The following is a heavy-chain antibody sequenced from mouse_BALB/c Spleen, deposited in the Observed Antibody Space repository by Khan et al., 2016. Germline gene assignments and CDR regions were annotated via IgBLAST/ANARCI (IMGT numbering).Heavy chain of an antibody. V-gene: IGHV9-3*02. CDR1: GYTFRNYG. Sequence: QIQLVQSGPELKKPGETVKISCKASGYTFRNYGLNWVKQAPGKGLKWMGWINTNTGEPTYAEEFKGRFALSLETSASTAYLQINNLKNEDTATYFCANYGSSGYFAYWGLGTSLTVSS. CDR3: ANYGSSGYFAY. CDR2: INTNTGEP. J-gene: IGHJ2*02. D-gene: IGHD1-1*01.